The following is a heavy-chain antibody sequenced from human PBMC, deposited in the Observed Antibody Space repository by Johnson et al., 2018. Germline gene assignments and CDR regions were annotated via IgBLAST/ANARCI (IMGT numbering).Heavy chain of an antibody. J-gene: IGHJ6*02. CDR2: ISSSSSYI. Sequence: VQLVQSGGGLVKPGGSLRLSCAASGFTFSSYSMNWVRQAPGKGLEWVSSISSSSSYIYYADSVKGRFTISRDNAKNSLYLQMNSLRAEDTAVYYCPSVYYDIVTGPVYLDVWRQGPTVIVSS. CDR3: PSVYYDIVTGPVYLDV. CDR1: GFTFSSYS. D-gene: IGHD3-9*01. V-gene: IGHV3-21*01.